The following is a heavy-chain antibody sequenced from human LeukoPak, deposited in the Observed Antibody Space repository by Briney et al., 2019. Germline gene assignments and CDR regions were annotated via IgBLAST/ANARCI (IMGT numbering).Heavy chain of an antibody. CDR1: GFIFSGYG. V-gene: IGHV3-30*03. J-gene: IGHJ4*02. D-gene: IGHD1-26*01. CDR2: IAHAI. CDR3: ADRFVHSGSPFFDY. Sequence: PGWSLRLSCAASGFIFSGYGMHWVRQAPAKGLEWVALIAHAIHYADSAKGQFTIPRDSAKNSPYLQMTRLRAEETALYYCADRFVHSGSPFFDYWGQGTLVTVSS.